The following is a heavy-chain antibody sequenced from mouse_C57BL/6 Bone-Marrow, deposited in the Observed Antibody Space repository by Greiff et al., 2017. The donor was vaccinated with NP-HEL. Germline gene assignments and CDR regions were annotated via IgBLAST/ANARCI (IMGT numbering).Heavy chain of an antibody. Sequence: EVQLQESGGGLVQPGGSLKLSCAASGFTFSDYYMYWVRQTPEKRLEWVAYISNGGGSTYYPDTVKGRFTISRDNAKNTLYLQMSRLKSEDTAMYYCARHSPLAYWGQGTLVTVSA. J-gene: IGHJ3*01. CDR2: ISNGGGST. CDR1: GFTFSDYY. CDR3: ARHSPLAY. V-gene: IGHV5-12*01.